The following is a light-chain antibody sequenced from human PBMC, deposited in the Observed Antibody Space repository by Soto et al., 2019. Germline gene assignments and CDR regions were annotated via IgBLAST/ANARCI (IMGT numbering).Light chain of an antibody. Sequence: EIVLTQSPGTLSLSPGERATLSYRASQSVSSNYLAWYQQKPGQAPRLLIYDASSRATGIPDRFSGSGSGTDFTLTISRLEPEDFAVYYCQQYGNSPPWTFGQGTKVEIK. V-gene: IGKV3-20*01. CDR3: QQYGNSPPWT. J-gene: IGKJ1*01. CDR1: QSVSSNY. CDR2: DAS.